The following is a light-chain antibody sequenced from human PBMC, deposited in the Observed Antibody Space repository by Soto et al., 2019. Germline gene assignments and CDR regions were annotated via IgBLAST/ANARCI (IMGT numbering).Light chain of an antibody. CDR1: QSVSSN. V-gene: IGKV3-15*01. CDR3: QQYNNWPLT. Sequence: EIVMTQSPATLSVSPGERATLSCRASQSVSSNLAWYQQKPGQAPRLLIYGASTRATGIPARFSGSGSGTEVTFTISSLPSEDFAVYYCQQYNNWPLTFGGGTKVEIK. CDR2: GAS. J-gene: IGKJ4*01.